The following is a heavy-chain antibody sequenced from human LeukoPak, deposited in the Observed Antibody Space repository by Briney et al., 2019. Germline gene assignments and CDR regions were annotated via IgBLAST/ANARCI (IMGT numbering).Heavy chain of an antibody. Sequence: GGSLRLSCAASGFTFSRYWMTWVRQAPGKGLEWVANIKQDGSEKYYVDSVRGRFTISRDNAKNSLYLQMNSLRAEDTAVYYCARADSDRGYDFWSGYSYYYYMDVWGKGTTVTVSS. V-gene: IGHV3-7*01. CDR1: GFTFSRYW. CDR2: IKQDGSEK. J-gene: IGHJ6*03. CDR3: ARADSDRGYDFWSGYSYYYYMDV. D-gene: IGHD3-3*01.